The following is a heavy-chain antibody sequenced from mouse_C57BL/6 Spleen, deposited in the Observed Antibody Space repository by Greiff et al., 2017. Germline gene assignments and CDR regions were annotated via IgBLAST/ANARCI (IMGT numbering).Heavy chain of an antibody. CDR2: IWGVGST. Sequence: VKLVESGPGLVAPSQSLSITCTVSGFSLTSYGVDWVRQSPGKGLEWLGVIWGVGSTNYNSALKSRLSISKDNSKSQVFLKMNSLQTDDKAMYYCARDYYGSSGMDYWGQGTSVTVSS. V-gene: IGHV2-6*01. J-gene: IGHJ4*01. CDR1: GFSLTSYG. D-gene: IGHD1-1*01. CDR3: ARDYYGSSGMDY.